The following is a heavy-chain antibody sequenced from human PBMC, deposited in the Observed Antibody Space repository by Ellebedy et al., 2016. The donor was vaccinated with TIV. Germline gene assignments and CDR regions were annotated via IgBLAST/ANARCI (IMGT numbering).Heavy chain of an antibody. CDR1: GYTFSSNY. CDR3: ARRSSAYALDY. Sequence: AASVKVSCKASGYTFSSNYMHWVRQVPGQGLEWMGITDPSGGSTNYAQKFQGRVTMTRDTSTSTVYMELSSLRSEDTAVYYCARRSSAYALDYWGQGTLVTVSS. J-gene: IGHJ4*02. CDR2: TDPSGGST. D-gene: IGHD5-12*01. V-gene: IGHV1-46*01.